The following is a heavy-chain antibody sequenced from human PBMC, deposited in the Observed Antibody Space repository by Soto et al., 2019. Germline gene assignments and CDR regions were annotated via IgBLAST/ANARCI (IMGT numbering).Heavy chain of an antibody. CDR2: ISSSSSTI. V-gene: IGHV3-48*01. J-gene: IGHJ6*03. CDR1: GFTFSSYS. Sequence: GGSLRLSCAASGFTFSSYSMNWVRQAPGKGLEWVSYISSSSSTIYYADSVKGRFTISRDNAKNSLYLQMNSLRAEDTAVYYCARARRFGEFHYYYYMDVWGKGTTVTVSS. D-gene: IGHD3-10*01. CDR3: ARARRFGEFHYYYYMDV.